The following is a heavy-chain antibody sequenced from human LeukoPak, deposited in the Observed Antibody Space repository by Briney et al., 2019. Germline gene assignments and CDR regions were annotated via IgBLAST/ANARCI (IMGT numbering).Heavy chain of an antibody. CDR1: GFTFSSYA. J-gene: IGHJ4*02. CDR2: ISGSGGST. V-gene: IGHV3-23*01. CDR3: AKSSNYDFWSGYLDY. Sequence: GGSLRLSCAASGFTFSSYAMSWVRQAPGKGLEWVSAISGSGGSTYYADSVKGRFTISRDNSKNTLYLQMNSLRAEDTAVYYCAKSSNYDFWSGYLDYWGQGTLVTVSS. D-gene: IGHD3-3*01.